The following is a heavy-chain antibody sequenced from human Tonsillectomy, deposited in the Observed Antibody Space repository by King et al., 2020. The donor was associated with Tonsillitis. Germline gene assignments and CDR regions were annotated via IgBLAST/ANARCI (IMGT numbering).Heavy chain of an antibody. J-gene: IGHJ6*03. V-gene: IGHV1-69*06. CDR3: ARGNTDFWSGYYTPYYLDV. CDR1: GGTFSSFA. Sequence: VQLVQSGAEVKKPGSSVKVSCKASGGTFSSFAIAWVRQAPGQGLEWMGGIIPTFGKPNYAQKFQGRVTITADKSTSTAYMAVSSLRSEDTAVYFCARGNTDFWSGYYTPYYLDVWGKGTTVTVSS. CDR2: IIPTFGKP. D-gene: IGHD3-3*01.